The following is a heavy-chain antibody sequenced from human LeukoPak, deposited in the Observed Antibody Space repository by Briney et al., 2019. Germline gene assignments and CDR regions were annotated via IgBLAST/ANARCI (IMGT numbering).Heavy chain of an antibody. Sequence: ASVKVSCKASGYTFTSYDINWVRQATGQGLEWMGWMNPNSGNTGYAQKLQGRVTMTRNTSISTAYMELSSLRSEDTAVYYCARARMVRGVIIPSGWFDPWGQGTLVTVSS. CDR1: GYTFTSYD. D-gene: IGHD3-10*01. CDR3: ARARMVRGVIIPSGWFDP. J-gene: IGHJ5*02. V-gene: IGHV1-8*01. CDR2: MNPNSGNT.